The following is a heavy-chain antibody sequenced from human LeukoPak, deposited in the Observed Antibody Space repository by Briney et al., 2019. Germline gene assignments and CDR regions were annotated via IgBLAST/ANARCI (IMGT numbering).Heavy chain of an antibody. V-gene: IGHV4-31*03. CDR3: ARGETAEAFDI. CDR2: IYYSGST. J-gene: IGHJ3*02. CDR1: GGSISSGGYY. D-gene: IGHD5-18*01. Sequence: SQTLSLTCTVSGGSISSGGYYWIWIRQHPGKGLEWIGYIYYSGSTYYNPSLKSRVTISVDTSKNQFSLKLSSVTAADTAVYYCARGETAEAFDIWGQGTMVTVSS.